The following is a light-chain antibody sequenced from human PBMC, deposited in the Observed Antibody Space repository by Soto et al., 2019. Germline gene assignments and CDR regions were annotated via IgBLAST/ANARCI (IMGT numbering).Light chain of an antibody. Sequence: DIPMTQSPSSVSASLGDTVTITCRASQGIASWLAWYQQRPGKAPKLLIYGASTLESGVPSRFSGSGSGTDFTLTISSLQSEDFGTYYCQQANSFPRTFGPGTKVDIK. J-gene: IGKJ3*01. CDR1: QGIASW. V-gene: IGKV1-12*01. CDR3: QQANSFPRT. CDR2: GAS.